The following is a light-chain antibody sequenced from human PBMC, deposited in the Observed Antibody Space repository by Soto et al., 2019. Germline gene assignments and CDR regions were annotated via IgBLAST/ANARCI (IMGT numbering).Light chain of an antibody. J-gene: IGKJ4*01. V-gene: IGKV1-33*01. CDR3: QQYDNLPLT. Sequence: QMTQSPSSLSASVGDRVTITCQASQDIKKYLNWYQQTPGKAPKLLIYGASSLQIGVPSRFSAGGSGTDFTFTISGLQPEDIATYFCQQYDNLPLTFGGGTKVEI. CDR2: GAS. CDR1: QDIKKY.